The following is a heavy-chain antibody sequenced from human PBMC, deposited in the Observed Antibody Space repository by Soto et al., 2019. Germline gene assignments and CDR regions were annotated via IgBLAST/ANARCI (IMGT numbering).Heavy chain of an antibody. V-gene: IGHV1-2*02. J-gene: IGHJ4*02. Sequence: GASVKVSCKASGYTFTGYYMHWVRQAPGQGLEWMGWINPNSGGTNYAQKFQGRVTMTRDTSISTAYMELSRLRSDDTAVYYCARADDYGDPALDYWGQGTLLTVSS. CDR3: ARADDYGDPALDY. CDR2: INPNSGGT. D-gene: IGHD4-17*01. CDR1: GYTFTGYY.